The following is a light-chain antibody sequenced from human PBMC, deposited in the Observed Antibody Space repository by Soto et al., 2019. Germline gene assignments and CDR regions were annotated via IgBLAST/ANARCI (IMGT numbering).Light chain of an antibody. V-gene: IGKV1-5*03. CDR1: QSISSW. CDR3: QQYNSYPWT. J-gene: IGKJ1*01. CDR2: NAS. Sequence: DIQMTQSPFTLSASVGDRVTITCRASQSISSWLAWYQQKPGKAPKLLIYNASTLESGVPSNFSGSGSGTEFTLTISSLQPEDFATYYCQQYNSYPWTFGQGTKVDIK.